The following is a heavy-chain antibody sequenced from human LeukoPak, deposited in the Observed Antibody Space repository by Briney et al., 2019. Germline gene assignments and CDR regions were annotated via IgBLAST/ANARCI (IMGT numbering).Heavy chain of an antibody. V-gene: IGHV3-43*02. CDR3: AKGMYYYDSSDYSRPIDY. Sequence: PGGSLRLSYAASRFTFDDYPMHWVRQGPGKGLEWVSLINGDGGRTYYVDSVKGRFTISRDNSKNSLYLQMNSLRTEDTAFYYCAKGMYYYDSSDYSRPIDYWGQGTLVTVSS. J-gene: IGHJ4*02. CDR1: RFTFDDYP. CDR2: INGDGGRT. D-gene: IGHD3-22*01.